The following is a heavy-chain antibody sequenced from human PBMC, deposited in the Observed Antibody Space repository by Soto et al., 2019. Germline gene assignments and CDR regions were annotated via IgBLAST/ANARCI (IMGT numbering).Heavy chain of an antibody. D-gene: IGHD3-9*01. CDR2: MNPNSGNT. J-gene: IGHJ4*02. Sequence: ASVKVSCKASGYTFTSYDINWVRQATGQGLEWMGWMNPNSGNTGYAQKFQGRVTMTRNTSISTAYMELSSLRSEDKAVYYCARGPHRPIRYFEYPDPINYFDYWGQGTLVTVSS. V-gene: IGHV1-8*01. CDR1: GYTFTSYD. CDR3: ARGPHRPIRYFEYPDPINYFDY.